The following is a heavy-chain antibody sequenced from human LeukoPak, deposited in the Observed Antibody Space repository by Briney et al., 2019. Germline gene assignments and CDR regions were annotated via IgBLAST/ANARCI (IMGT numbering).Heavy chain of an antibody. J-gene: IGHJ5*02. CDR3: AREFRTFDVFDP. D-gene: IGHD3-9*01. CDR1: GGSISSGGYY. Sequence: SETLSLTCTVSGGSISSGGYYWSWVRQHPGKGLEGIGYIYYSGSTYYNPSLKSRVTISVDTSKNQFSLKLSSVTAADTAVYYCAREFRTFDVFDPWGQGTLVTVSS. V-gene: IGHV4-31*03. CDR2: IYYSGST.